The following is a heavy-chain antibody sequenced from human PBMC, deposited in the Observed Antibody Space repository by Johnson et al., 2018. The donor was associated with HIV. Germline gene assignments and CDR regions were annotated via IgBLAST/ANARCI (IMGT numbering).Heavy chain of an antibody. CDR3: SKDIASGSTNGVTLDI. D-gene: IGHD2-8*01. J-gene: IGHJ3*02. Sequence: VLLVESGGGLVQPGRSLRLSCAASGFTFDDYGMSWVRQGPWKGLEWVSLINWDGDSTYYADSVKGRFTISRDNSKHSLYLQMNSLRPEDTGLYYCSKDIASGSTNGVTLDIWGQGTMVTVSS. V-gene: IGHV3-43D*03. CDR1: GFTFDDYG. CDR2: INWDGDST.